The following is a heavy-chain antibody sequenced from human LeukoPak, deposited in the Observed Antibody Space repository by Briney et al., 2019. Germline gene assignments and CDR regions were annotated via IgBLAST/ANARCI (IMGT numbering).Heavy chain of an antibody. J-gene: IGHJ6*02. D-gene: IGHD3-3*01. V-gene: IGHV4-59*01. CDR3: ARGNYDFWSGYYYYYGMDV. Sequence: PSETLSLTCTVSGGSISSYYWSWIRQPPGKGLEWIGYIYYSGSTNYNPSPKSRVTISVDTSKNQFSLKLSSVTAADTAVYYCARGNYDFWSGYYYYYGMDVWGQGTTVTVSS. CDR1: GGSISSYY. CDR2: IYYSGST.